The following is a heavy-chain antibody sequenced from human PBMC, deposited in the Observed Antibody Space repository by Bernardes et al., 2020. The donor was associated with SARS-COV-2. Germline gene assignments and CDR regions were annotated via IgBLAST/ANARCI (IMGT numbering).Heavy chain of an antibody. V-gene: IGHV1-18*01. J-gene: IGHJ4*02. CDR2: VSSFYGKT. D-gene: IGHD2-2*01. CDR1: GYTLTTYG. CDR3: ARDWYCSGTSCFDLFDY. Sequence: ASVKVSCKASGYTLTTYGISWVRQAPGQGLEWMGWVSSFYGKTNSAQKLQGRVTMTTDTSTNTAYMELRSLRSDDTAVYYCARDWYCSGTSCFDLFDYWGQGTLVTVSS.